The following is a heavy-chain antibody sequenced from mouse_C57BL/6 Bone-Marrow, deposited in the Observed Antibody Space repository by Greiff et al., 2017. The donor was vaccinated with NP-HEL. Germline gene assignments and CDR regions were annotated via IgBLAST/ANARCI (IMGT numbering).Heavy chain of an antibody. CDR2: IDPSDSYT. D-gene: IGHD2-12*01. CDR1: GYTFTSYW. J-gene: IGHJ4*01. V-gene: IGHV1-69*01. Sequence: VQLQQPGAELVMPGASVKLSCKASGYTFTSYWMHWVKQRPGQGLEWIGEIDPSDSYTNYNQKFKGKSTLTVDNSSSTADMQLSSLTSEDSAVYYCARAYYSPHYYAMDYWGQGTSVTVSS. CDR3: ARAYYSPHYYAMDY.